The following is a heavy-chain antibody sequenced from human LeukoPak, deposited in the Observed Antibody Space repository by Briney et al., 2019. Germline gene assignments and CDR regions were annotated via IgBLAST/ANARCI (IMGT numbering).Heavy chain of an antibody. CDR1: GFTFSDYD. D-gene: IGHD1-1*01. Sequence: GGSLRLSCAASGFTFSDYDMHWVRQPTGEDLEWVAAIGTAGDTYYTGSVKGRFTISRENAKNSLHLQMNSLRAGDTAVYYCARVAKERVGGVYYFDYWGQGTLVTVSS. J-gene: IGHJ4*02. CDR2: IGTAGDT. V-gene: IGHV3-13*01. CDR3: ARVAKERVGGVYYFDY.